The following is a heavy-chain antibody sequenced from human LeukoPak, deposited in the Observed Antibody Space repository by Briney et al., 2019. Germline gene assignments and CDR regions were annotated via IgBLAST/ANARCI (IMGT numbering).Heavy chain of an antibody. J-gene: IGHJ4*02. CDR3: ARGASRISWPGIDY. V-gene: IGHV3-53*01. Sequence: GGSLRLSYAASGFTVSSNLMTWVRQSPGRGLEWLSSSYSAGATYYADSAKGRFTISRDHSNNSVSLQMTNLRVEDTAIYYCARGASRISWPGIDYWGQGTLVTVSS. CDR1: GFTVSSNL. D-gene: IGHD3-3*02. CDR2: SYSAGAT.